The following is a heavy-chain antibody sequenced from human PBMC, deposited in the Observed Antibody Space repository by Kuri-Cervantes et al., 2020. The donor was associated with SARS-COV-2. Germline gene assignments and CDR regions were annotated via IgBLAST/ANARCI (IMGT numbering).Heavy chain of an antibody. V-gene: IGHV3-23*01. CDR2: ISGSGGST. Sequence: GESLKISCAASGFTFSSYAMSWVRQAPGKGLEWVSAISGSGGSTYYADSVKGRFTISRDNSKNTLYLQMDSLRAEDTAIYYCARVYNWEYFYYLGVWGIGTTVTVSS. CDR3: ARVYNWEYFYYLGV. D-gene: IGHD1-20*01. CDR1: GFTFSSYA. J-gene: IGHJ6*03.